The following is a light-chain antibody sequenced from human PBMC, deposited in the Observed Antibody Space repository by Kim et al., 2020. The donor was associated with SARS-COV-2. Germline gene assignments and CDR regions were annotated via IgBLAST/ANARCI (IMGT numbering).Light chain of an antibody. CDR2: KAS. V-gene: IGKV1-5*03. CDR1: QSIDSW. Sequence: DIQMTQSPSTLSASVGDRITITCRASQSIDSWVAWYQQKPGKAPKLLIYKASSLKSGVPSRFSGSGSGTEFTLTTSSLQPDDFATYYCQQYRSYPWTLGEGTKVDIK. J-gene: IGKJ1*01. CDR3: QQYRSYPWT.